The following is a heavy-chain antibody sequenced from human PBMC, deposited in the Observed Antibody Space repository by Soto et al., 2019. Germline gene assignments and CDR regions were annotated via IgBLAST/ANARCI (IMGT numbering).Heavy chain of an antibody. CDR1: SGSITTSVL. J-gene: IGHJ4*02. V-gene: IGHV4-4*02. CDR2: IAHDGHT. D-gene: IGHD1-26*01. Sequence: SETLSLTCDVSSGSITTSVLWTWVRQFPGKGLEWIGEIAHDGHTNYNPSLSGRVTMSVDLSNSQFSLNVASVTAADTAVYFCVGGRDYDYWGQGTLVTVSS. CDR3: VGGRDYDY.